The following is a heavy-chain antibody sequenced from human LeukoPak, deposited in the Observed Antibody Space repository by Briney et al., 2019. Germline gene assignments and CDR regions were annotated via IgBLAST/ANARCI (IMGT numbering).Heavy chain of an antibody. CDR2: IRYDGSNK. D-gene: IGHD1-26*01. V-gene: IGHV3-30*02. J-gene: IGHJ4*02. CDR1: GFTFSSYA. Sequence: GGSLRLSCAASGFTFSSYAMHWVRQAPGKGLEWVAFIRYDGSNKYYADSVKGRFTISRDNSKNTLYLQMNSLRAEDTAVYYCAKDRVRWERPAYFDYWGQGTLVTVSS. CDR3: AKDRVRWERPAYFDY.